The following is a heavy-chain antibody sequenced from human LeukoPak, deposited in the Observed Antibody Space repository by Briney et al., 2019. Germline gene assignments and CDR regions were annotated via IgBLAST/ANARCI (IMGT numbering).Heavy chain of an antibody. D-gene: IGHD6-19*01. Sequence: GESLKISGKGSGYSFTTYWIGWVRQMPGKGLEWMGIIYPGDSDTRYSPSFQGQVTISADKSTSTVYLQWSSLKASDTAMYYCARRSSGWYQDYWGQGTLVTVSS. V-gene: IGHV5-51*01. CDR1: GYSFTTYW. J-gene: IGHJ4*02. CDR3: ARRSSGWYQDY. CDR2: IYPGDSDT.